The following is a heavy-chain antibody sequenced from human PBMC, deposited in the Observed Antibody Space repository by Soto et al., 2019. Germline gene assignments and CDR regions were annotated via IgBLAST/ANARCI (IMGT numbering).Heavy chain of an antibody. Sequence: QVQLVQSGDELKKPGASVKVSCKPSGNTFPIYTIGWVRQAPGRGLEWMGWISIYTGNTNYGEKVQGRITTTTDRATNTVDMELRSLRSDDTAVYFCATADGRHKFDYWGQGTRVTVSS. V-gene: IGHV1-18*04. D-gene: IGHD2-8*01. CDR2: ISIYTGNT. CDR3: ATADGRHKFDY. CDR1: GNTFPIYT. J-gene: IGHJ4*02.